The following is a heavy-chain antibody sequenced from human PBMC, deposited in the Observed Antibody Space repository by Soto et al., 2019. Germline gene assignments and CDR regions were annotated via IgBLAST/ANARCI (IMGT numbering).Heavy chain of an antibody. Sequence: ASVKVSCKASGYTFTSYYMHWVRQAPGQRIERKEKINPSGGSTSYAQKFQGRVTMTRDTSTSTVYMELSSLRSEDTAVYYCARDRNIVVVVAAIQHKTDGMDVWGQGTTVTVSS. D-gene: IGHD2-15*01. CDR2: INPSGGST. CDR3: ARDRNIVVVVAAIQHKTDGMDV. J-gene: IGHJ6*02. V-gene: IGHV1-46*01. CDR1: GYTFTSYY.